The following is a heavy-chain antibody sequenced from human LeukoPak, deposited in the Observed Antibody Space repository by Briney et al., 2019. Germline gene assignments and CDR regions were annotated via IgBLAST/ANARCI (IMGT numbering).Heavy chain of an antibody. CDR3: ARERGGDSGSYHPTDY. D-gene: IGHD1-26*01. Sequence: GASVKVSCKASGYSFSYYGINWVRQAPGQGLEWMGWISTNNGNTNYAQKFQGRVTMTTDTSTSTAYMELRSLRSDDTAVYYCARERGGDSGSYHPTDYWGQGTLVTVSS. J-gene: IGHJ4*02. CDR2: ISTNNGNT. V-gene: IGHV1-18*01. CDR1: GYSFSYYG.